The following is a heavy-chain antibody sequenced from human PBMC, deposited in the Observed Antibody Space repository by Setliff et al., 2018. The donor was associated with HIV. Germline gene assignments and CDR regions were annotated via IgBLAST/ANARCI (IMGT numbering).Heavy chain of an antibody. D-gene: IGHD6-19*01. CDR2: IYYSGTT. CDR1: GVSIGSSSYY. CDR3: ARHKARRVAVAGNPYYYYYMDV. V-gene: IGHV4-39*01. J-gene: IGHJ6*03. Sequence: ETLSLTCTVSGVSIGSSSYYWGWIRQPPGKGLEWIGSIYYSGTTYYNPSLKSRVTISVDTSKNQFSLKLSSVTTADTAVYYCARHKARRVAVAGNPYYYYYMDVWGKGTTVTVSS.